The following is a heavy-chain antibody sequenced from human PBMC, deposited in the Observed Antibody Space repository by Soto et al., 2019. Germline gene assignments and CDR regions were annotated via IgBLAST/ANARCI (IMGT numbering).Heavy chain of an antibody. J-gene: IGHJ4*02. V-gene: IGHV4-39*01. Sequence: SETLSLTCTVSGGSISSSSYYWGWIRQPPGKGLERIGSIYYSGSTYYNPSLKSRVTISVDTSKNQFSLKLSSVTAADTAVYYCARHFSSIVATIPIDYWGQGTLVTVSS. CDR1: GGSISSSSYY. CDR2: IYYSGST. D-gene: IGHD5-12*01. CDR3: ARHFSSIVATIPIDY.